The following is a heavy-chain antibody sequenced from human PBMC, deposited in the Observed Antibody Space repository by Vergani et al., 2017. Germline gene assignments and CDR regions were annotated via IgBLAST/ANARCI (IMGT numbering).Heavy chain of an antibody. CDR2: IWYDGSNK. CDR3: ATTGYSSSWYAEYFQH. D-gene: IGHD6-13*01. V-gene: IGHV3-33*01. CDR1: GFTFSSYG. Sequence: QVQLVESGGGVVQPGRSLRLSCAASGFTFSSYGMHWVRQAPGKGLEWVAVIWYDGSNKYYADSVKGRFTISRDNSKNTLYLQMNSLRAEDTAVYYCATTGYSSSWYAEYFQHWGQGTLVTVSS. J-gene: IGHJ1*01.